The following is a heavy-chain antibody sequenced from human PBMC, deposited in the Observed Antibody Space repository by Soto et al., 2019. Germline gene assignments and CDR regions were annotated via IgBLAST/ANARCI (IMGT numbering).Heavy chain of an antibody. CDR1: GFTFDDYT. J-gene: IGHJ6*02. CDR3: AKGLYSSGWYVPTNSYYGIDV. V-gene: IGHV3-43*01. D-gene: IGHD6-19*01. Sequence: EVQLVESGGVVVQPGGSLRLSCAASGFTFDDYTMHWVRQAPGKGLEWVSLISWDGGSTYYADSVKGRFTISRDNSKNSLYLQMNSLRTEDTALYYCAKGLYSSGWYVPTNSYYGIDVWGQGTTVTVSS. CDR2: ISWDGGST.